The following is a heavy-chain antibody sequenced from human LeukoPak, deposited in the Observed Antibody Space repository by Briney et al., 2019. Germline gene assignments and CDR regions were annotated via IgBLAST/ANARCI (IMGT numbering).Heavy chain of an antibody. Sequence: PGGSLRLSCAASGFTLSDYYMGWIRQAPGKGLEWLSYISGSGTIIYYADSVKGRFTISRDNAKNSLDLQMNSLRADDTAVYYCGRDFGLTGTKRSFDIWGQGTMVTVSS. CDR2: ISGSGTII. V-gene: IGHV3-11*01. CDR1: GFTLSDYY. CDR3: GRDFGLTGTKRSFDI. D-gene: IGHD1-7*01. J-gene: IGHJ3*02.